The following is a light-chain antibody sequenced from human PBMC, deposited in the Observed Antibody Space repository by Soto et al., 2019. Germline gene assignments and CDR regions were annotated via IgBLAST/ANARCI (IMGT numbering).Light chain of an antibody. J-gene: IGLJ1*01. CDR1: SSDVGYYIF. V-gene: IGLV2-14*01. CDR2: DVN. Sequence: QSVLTQPASVSGSPGQSITISCTGSSSDVGYYIFVSWYQQHPGKAPKLMIYDVNNRPSGVSNRFSGSKSGNTASLTISGLQAEDEADYYCCSYSTSRSYVFGTGTKLTVL. CDR3: CSYSTSRSYV.